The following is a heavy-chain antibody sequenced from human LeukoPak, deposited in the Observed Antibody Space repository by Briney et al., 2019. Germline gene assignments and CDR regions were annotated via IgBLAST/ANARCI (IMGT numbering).Heavy chain of an antibody. CDR3: ARDPIGYSYIGY. CDR2: INLEGSST. V-gene: IGHV3-74*01. D-gene: IGHD5-18*01. J-gene: IGHJ4*02. Sequence: GGSLRLSCTISGFTFSSYWMHWVRQAPGKGLVWVSRINLEGSSTNYADSVKGRFTISRDNAKNTLYLQMNSLRAEDTALYYCARDPIGYSYIGYWGQGTLVTVSS. CDR1: GFTFSSYW.